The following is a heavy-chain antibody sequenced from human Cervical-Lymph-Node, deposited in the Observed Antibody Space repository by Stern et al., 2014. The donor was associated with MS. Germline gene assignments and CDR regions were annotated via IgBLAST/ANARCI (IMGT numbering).Heavy chain of an antibody. D-gene: IGHD1-26*01. V-gene: IGHV5-51*01. CDR3: ARGRGVGATLGAFDI. Sequence: VQLVQSGAEVKKPGESLKISCTGSGYSFTSFWIGWVRQMPGKGLEWMGIIYPGDSDSRYSPSFQGQVTISADKSISTAYLQWSSLKASDTAMCYCARGRGVGATLGAFDIWGQGTMVTVSS. CDR2: IYPGDSDS. CDR1: GYSFTSFW. J-gene: IGHJ3*02.